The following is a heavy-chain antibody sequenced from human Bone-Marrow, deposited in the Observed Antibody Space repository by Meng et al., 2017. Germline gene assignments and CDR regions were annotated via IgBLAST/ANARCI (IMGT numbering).Heavy chain of an antibody. D-gene: IGHD5-18*01. CDR1: GFTFSSYT. Sequence: GGSLRLSCAASGFTFSSYTMNWVRQAPGKGLEWVALISYDSSNLQYADSVKGRFTISRDNSKNTLYLLINSLRAEDTAVYYCARETDGINTAMVGYWGQGTLVTVSS. J-gene: IGHJ4*02. CDR2: ISYDSSNL. CDR3: ARETDGINTAMVGY. V-gene: IGHV3-30*01.